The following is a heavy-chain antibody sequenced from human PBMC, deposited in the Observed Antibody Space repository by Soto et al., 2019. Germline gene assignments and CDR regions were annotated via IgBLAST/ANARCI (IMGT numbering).Heavy chain of an antibody. D-gene: IGHD6-13*01. CDR3: ARHQQVYSSSWWGLDY. Sequence: AETLSLTCTVSGGSISSSSYYWGWIRQPPGKGLEWIGSIYYSGSTYYNPSLKSRVTISVDTSKNQFSLKLSSVTAADTAVYYCARHQQVYSSSWWGLDYWGQGTLVTVSS. V-gene: IGHV4-39*01. CDR2: IYYSGST. J-gene: IGHJ4*02. CDR1: GGSISSSSYY.